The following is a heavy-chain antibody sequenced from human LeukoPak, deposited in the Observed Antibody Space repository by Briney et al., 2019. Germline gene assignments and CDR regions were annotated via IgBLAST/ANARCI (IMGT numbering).Heavy chain of an antibody. CDR2: ISNDGSTK. CDR3: AREFGELSSSFDY. Sequence: GGSLRLSCAASGFTFSSYAMHWVRQAPGKGLEWVAVISNDGSTKFYTDSAKGRFTISRDNSKNTVYLQMKSLRVEDTAVYYCAREFGELSSSFDYWGQGTLVTVSS. J-gene: IGHJ4*02. CDR1: GFTFSSYA. D-gene: IGHD3-10*01. V-gene: IGHV3-30*04.